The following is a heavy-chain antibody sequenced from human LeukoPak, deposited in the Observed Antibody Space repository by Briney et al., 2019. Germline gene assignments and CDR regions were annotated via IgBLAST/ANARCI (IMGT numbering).Heavy chain of an antibody. CDR3: TRRPSAAGPRLGMDV. V-gene: IGHV3-30*03. D-gene: IGHD6-13*01. CDR2: ISYDGSNK. CDR1: GFTFSSHG. Sequence: GRSLRLSCAASGFTFSSHGMHWVRQAPGKGLEWVAVISYDGSNKYYADSVKGRFTISRDNSKNTAYLQMNSLKTEDTAVYYCTRRPSAAGPRLGMDVWGQGTTVTVSS. J-gene: IGHJ6*02.